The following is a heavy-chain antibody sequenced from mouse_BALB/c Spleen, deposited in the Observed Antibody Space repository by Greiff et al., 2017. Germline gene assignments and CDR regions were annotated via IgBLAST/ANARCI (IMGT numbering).Heavy chain of an antibody. D-gene: IGHD1-1*01. CDR3: ARSGAYYYGSSYGMDY. J-gene: IGHJ4*01. CDR2: IDPANGNT. V-gene: IGHV14-3*02. Sequence: EVQLQQSGAELVKPGASVKLSCTASGFNIKDTYMHWVKQRPEQGLEWIGRIDPANGNTKYDPKFQGKATITADTSSNTAYLQLSSLTSEDTAVYYCARSGAYYYGSSYGMDYWGQGTSVTVSS. CDR1: GFNIKDTY.